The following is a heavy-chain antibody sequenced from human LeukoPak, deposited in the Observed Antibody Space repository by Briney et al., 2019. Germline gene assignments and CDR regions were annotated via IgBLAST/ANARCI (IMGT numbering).Heavy chain of an antibody. CDR1: GIILSSYW. D-gene: IGHD2-2*02. J-gene: IGHJ6*03. V-gene: IGHV3-23*01. Sequence: GGSLRLSCAASGIILSSYWMSWVRQAPGKGLEWVSAISGSGGSTYYADSVKGRFTISRDNSKNTLYLQMNSLRAEDTAVYYCAKSGWYCSSPTCYRAYYYYYMDVWGKGTTVTISS. CDR3: AKSGWYCSSPTCYRAYYYYYMDV. CDR2: ISGSGGST.